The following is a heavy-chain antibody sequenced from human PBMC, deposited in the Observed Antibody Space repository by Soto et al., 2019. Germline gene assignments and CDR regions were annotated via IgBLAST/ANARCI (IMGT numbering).Heavy chain of an antibody. CDR1: GYTFTGYY. J-gene: IGHJ6*02. Sequence: ASVKVSCKASGYTFTGYYMHWVRQAPGQGLEWMGWINPNSGGTNYAQKFQGWVTMTRDTSISTAYMELSRLRSDDTAVYYCALYYSSSSDYGMDVWGQGTTVTVSS. CDR3: ALYYSSSSDYGMDV. V-gene: IGHV1-2*04. D-gene: IGHD6-6*01. CDR2: INPNSGGT.